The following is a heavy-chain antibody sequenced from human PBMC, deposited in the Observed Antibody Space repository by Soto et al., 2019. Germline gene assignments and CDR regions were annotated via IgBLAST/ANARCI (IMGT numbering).Heavy chain of an antibody. Sequence: EVQVVESGGGLVQPGGSLRLSCAASGFTFSSNSMNWVRQAPGKGLEWISYISSSSSTIYADSVKGRFTISRDNAKKSLSLQMNSLRDEDTAVYYCARVIWSGHLTSDLWGQGTLVTVSS. CDR2: ISSSSSTI. V-gene: IGHV3-48*02. J-gene: IGHJ5*02. CDR3: ARVIWSGHLTSDL. D-gene: IGHD3-3*01. CDR1: GFTFSSNS.